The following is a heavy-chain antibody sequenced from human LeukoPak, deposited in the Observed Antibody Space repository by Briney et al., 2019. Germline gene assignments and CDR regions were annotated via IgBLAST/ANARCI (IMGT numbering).Heavy chain of an antibody. CDR2: INPSGGST. D-gene: IGHD6-19*01. V-gene: IGHV1-46*01. J-gene: IGHJ5*02. CDR3: ARDGAGDWFDP. Sequence: WASVKVSCKASGYTFTSYYMHWVRQAPGQGLEWMGIINPSGGSTSYAQKFQGRVTMTRDMSTSTVYMELSSLRSEDTAVYYCARDGAGDWFDPWGQGTLVTVSS. CDR1: GYTFTSYY.